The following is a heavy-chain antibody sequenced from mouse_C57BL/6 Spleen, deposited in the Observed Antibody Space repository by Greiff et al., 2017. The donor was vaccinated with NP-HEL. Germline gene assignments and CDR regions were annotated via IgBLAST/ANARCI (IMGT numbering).Heavy chain of an antibody. CDR1: GFTFSDYG. CDR3: ARQFYDGDQSHYFDY. Sequence: EVKLVESGGGLVQPGGSLKLSCAASGFTFSDYGMAWVRQAPRKGPEWVAFISNLAYSIYYADTVTGRFTISRENAKNTLYLEMRSLRSEDTAMYYCARQFYDGDQSHYFDYWGQGTTLTVSS. CDR2: ISNLAYSI. V-gene: IGHV5-15*01. D-gene: IGHD2-3*01. J-gene: IGHJ2*01.